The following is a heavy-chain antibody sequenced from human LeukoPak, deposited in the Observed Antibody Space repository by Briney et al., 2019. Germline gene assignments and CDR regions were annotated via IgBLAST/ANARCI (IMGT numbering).Heavy chain of an antibody. J-gene: IGHJ4*02. D-gene: IGHD4-23*01. CDR1: GYTFTSYG. CDR3: ERDHYGGNFDY. Sequence: ASVKVSCKASGYTFTSYGISGVRQAPGQGLEWMGWISAYNGNTNYAQKIQDRATTTTDTSTSTAYLELRRLRSDVTAVYYCERDHYGGNFDYWGQGTLVTVSS. CDR2: ISAYNGNT. V-gene: IGHV1-18*01.